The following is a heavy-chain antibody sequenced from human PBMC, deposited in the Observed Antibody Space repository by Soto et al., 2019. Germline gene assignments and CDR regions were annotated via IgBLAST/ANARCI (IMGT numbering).Heavy chain of an antibody. V-gene: IGHV3-74*01. CDR1: GFISSSYW. J-gene: IGHJ4*02. CDR3: AMGVNVYSYVDY. Sequence: EVQLVESGGNVLQPGGSLRLSCAASGFISSSYWMHWVRQAPGKGLVWVSRINRDGSRTDYADSVKGRFAVSRDNAKNPVLLQMNSLRADDTACYYCAMGVNVYSYVDYWGQGTLVTVSS. D-gene: IGHD2-8*01. CDR2: INRDGSRT.